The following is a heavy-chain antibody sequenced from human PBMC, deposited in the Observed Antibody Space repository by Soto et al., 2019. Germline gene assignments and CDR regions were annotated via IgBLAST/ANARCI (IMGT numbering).Heavy chain of an antibody. Sequence: SETLSLTCIVSGGSVDTYSYYWGWFRQPPGRGLEWIGNIYSSGTTYYNPSLHSRVTISVDTSTNHVSLKLTSVTAADTAVYSCARRALPYGSGAYYAFDIWGRGTMVTVSS. CDR1: GGSVDTYSYY. CDR3: ARRALPYGSGAYYAFDI. CDR2: IYSSGTT. J-gene: IGHJ3*02. D-gene: IGHD3-10*01. V-gene: IGHV4-39*02.